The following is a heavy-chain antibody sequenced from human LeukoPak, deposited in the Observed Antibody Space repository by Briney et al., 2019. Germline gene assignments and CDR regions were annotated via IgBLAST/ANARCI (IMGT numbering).Heavy chain of an antibody. CDR2: ISVYNDAT. CDR3: ARRTLDSSGYVFGHPTEPFYFDF. Sequence: ASVKVSCKASGYTFTRYGINWVRQAPGQGPEWVGWISVYNDATSYAQKLQGRVSLTTDPSTNTAYMELNSLRSDDTAIYYCARRTLDSSGYVFGHPTEPFYFDFWGQGTLVTVSS. D-gene: IGHD3-22*01. CDR1: GYTFTRYG. V-gene: IGHV1-18*01. J-gene: IGHJ4*02.